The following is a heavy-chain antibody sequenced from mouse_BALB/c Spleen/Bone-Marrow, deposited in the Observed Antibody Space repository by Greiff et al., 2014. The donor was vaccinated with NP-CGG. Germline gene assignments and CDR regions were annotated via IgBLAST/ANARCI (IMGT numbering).Heavy chain of an antibody. CDR1: GYTFTDYV. CDR3: ARGLGLPFYAMDY. V-gene: IGHV1-77*01. CDR2: IYPGSGSA. J-gene: IGHJ4*01. Sequence: VQVVESGPELVKPGASVEMSCKASGYTFTDYVISWVKQRTGQGLEWIGEIYPGSGSAYYNEKFKGKATLTADKSSNTAYMQLSSLTSEDSAVYFCARGLGLPFYAMDYWGQGTSVTVSS. D-gene: IGHD3-1*01.